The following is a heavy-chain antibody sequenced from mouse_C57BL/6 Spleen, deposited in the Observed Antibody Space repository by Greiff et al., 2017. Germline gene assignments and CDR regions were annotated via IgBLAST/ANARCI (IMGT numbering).Heavy chain of an antibody. V-gene: IGHV1-64*01. CDR2: IPPNSGST. CDR1: GYTFTSYW. Sequence: QVQLQQPGAELVKPGASVKLSCKASGYTFTSYWMHWVKQRPGQGLEWIGMIPPNSGSTNYNEKFKSKATLTVDKSSSTAYMQLSSLTSEDSAVYYCARSEDYAMDYWGQGTSVTVSS. CDR3: ARSEDYAMDY. J-gene: IGHJ4*01.